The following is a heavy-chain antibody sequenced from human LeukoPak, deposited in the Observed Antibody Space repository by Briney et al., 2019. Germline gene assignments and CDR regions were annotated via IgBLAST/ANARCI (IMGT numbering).Heavy chain of an antibody. J-gene: IGHJ4*02. V-gene: IGHV3-23*01. CDR1: GFTFSSYA. Sequence: GGSLRLSCAASGFTFSSYAMSWVRQAPGKGLEWVSAISGSGGSTYYADSVKGRFTISRDNSKNTLYLQMNSLRAEDTAVYCCAKVRGNYVSVDYWGQGTLVTVSS. CDR2: ISGSGGST. CDR3: AKVRGNYVSVDY. D-gene: IGHD1-7*01.